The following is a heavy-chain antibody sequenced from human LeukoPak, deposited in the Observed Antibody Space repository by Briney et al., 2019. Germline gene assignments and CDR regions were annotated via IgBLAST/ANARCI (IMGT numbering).Heavy chain of an antibody. D-gene: IGHD3-22*01. CDR3: VRGALYDSSGNRYFQP. CDR2: ISSSGSYI. Sequence: GGSLRLSCAASGFSFNIYTMNWVRQAPGKGLEWVSSISSSGSYISQADSLKGRFTISRDNAQNSLYLQMNSLRAEDTAVYYCVRGALYDSSGNRYFQPWGQGTLVTVSS. V-gene: IGHV3-21*01. J-gene: IGHJ1*01. CDR1: GFSFNIYT.